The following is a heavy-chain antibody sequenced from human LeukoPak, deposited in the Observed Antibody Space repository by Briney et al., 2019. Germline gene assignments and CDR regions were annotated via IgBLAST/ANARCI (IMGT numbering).Heavy chain of an antibody. CDR1: GFTVSNSY. Sequence: GGSLRLSCATSGFTVSNSYMSWVRQARGKGLEWVSIIYSGGTTYYTDSVKGRFTISGDNSKNTLYLQMNSLRVEDTAMYYCAKDVPSDYGHSVVWGRGTLISVSS. CDR3: AKDVPSDYGHSVV. V-gene: IGHV3-53*01. D-gene: IGHD4-17*01. J-gene: IGHJ2*01. CDR2: IYSGGTT.